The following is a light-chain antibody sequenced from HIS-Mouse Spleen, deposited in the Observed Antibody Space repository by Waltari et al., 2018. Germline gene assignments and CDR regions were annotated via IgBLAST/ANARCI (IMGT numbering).Light chain of an antibody. J-gene: IGKJ5*01. CDR3: QQYNNWPLLIT. CDR2: GAS. CDR1: QSVSSN. V-gene: IGKV3-15*01. Sequence: EIVMTQSPATLSVSPGERATLPCRASQSVSSNLAWYQQKPGQAPRLLIYGASTRATGITARFSGSGSGTEFTLTISSMQSEDFAVYYCQQYNNWPLLITFGQGTRLEIK.